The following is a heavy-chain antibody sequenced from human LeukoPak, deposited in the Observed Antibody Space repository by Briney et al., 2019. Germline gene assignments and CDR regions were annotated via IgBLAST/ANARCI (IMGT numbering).Heavy chain of an antibody. Sequence: SGTLSLTCTVSGDFINSLDLWSWVRQPPGKGLAWIGEMYLSGTTHSNPSVKSRVTISIDKSKNQFFLNLSSVTAADTAVYYCAGLVGRYSSGLYYYYFDYWGQGTLVTVSS. CDR1: GDFINSLDL. J-gene: IGHJ4*02. D-gene: IGHD3-22*01. CDR2: MYLSGTT. V-gene: IGHV4-4*02. CDR3: AGLVGRYSSGLYYYYFDY.